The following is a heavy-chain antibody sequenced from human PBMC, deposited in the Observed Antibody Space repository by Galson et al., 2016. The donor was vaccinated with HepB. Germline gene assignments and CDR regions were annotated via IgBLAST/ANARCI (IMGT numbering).Heavy chain of an antibody. Sequence: SETLSLTCTVSGGSISSGNYYWVWIRQPPGKGLEWIRTIFNGEDNYCNPSLKSRVTVSVDTSKNQFSLKLTSVTAADTAIYYCARQSPVTMGAIDYWGQGTLVTVSS. J-gene: IGHJ4*02. CDR2: IFNGEDN. CDR3: ARQSPVTMGAIDY. CDR1: GGSISSGNYY. V-gene: IGHV4-39*01. D-gene: IGHD4-17*01.